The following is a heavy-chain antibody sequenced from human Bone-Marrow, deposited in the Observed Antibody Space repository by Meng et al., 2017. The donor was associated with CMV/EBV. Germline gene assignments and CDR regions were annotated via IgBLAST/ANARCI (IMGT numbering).Heavy chain of an antibody. J-gene: IGHJ4*02. Sequence: ASVKVSCKASGYTFTGYYMHWVRQAPGQGLEWMGWINPNSGGTNYAQKLQGRVTMTTETSTSTAYMELRSLRSDDTAVYYCAKSSIAAAGMGSDYWGQGTLVTVSS. CDR2: INPNSGGT. CDR1: GYTFTGYY. CDR3: AKSSIAAAGMGSDY. D-gene: IGHD6-13*01. V-gene: IGHV1-2*02.